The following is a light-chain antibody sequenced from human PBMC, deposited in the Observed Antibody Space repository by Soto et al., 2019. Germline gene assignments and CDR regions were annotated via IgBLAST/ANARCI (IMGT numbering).Light chain of an antibody. V-gene: IGKV3-11*01. CDR3: QQYSSSPRT. CDR1: QSVTNY. J-gene: IGKJ5*01. CDR2: DAS. Sequence: EIFLTQSPDTLSLSPGERATLSCRASQSVTNYIAWYQQRPGQAPRLLIYDASNRATGIPARFSGSGSGTDFTLTISSLEPEDFAVYHCQQYSSSPRTFGQGTRLEIK.